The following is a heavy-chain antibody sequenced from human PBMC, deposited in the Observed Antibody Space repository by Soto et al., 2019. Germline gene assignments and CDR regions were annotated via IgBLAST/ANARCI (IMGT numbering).Heavy chain of an antibody. V-gene: IGHV1-18*01. D-gene: IGHD2-2*01. Sequence: QVQLVQSGAEVKKPGASVKVSCKASGYTFTTHGISWVRQVPGQGLEWMGWVRGDNGHTNYAQSLQGRVTMTTDTSTNTAYMDLRSLRSDDTAVYYCARHLVYFPTGTCYREWFDPWRQGTLVTVSS. J-gene: IGHJ5*02. CDR1: GYTFTTHG. CDR3: ARHLVYFPTGTCYREWFDP. CDR2: VRGDNGHT.